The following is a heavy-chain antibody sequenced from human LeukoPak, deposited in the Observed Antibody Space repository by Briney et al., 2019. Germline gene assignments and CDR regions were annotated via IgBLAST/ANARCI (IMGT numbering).Heavy chain of an antibody. J-gene: IGHJ4*02. CDR2: ISAYNGNT. D-gene: IGHD3-3*01. CDR1: GYTFTSYG. V-gene: IGHV1-18*01. CDR3: ARAVWGSRRIMIFGVVITYFDY. Sequence: ASVKVSCKASGYTFTSYGISWVRQAPGQGREWMGWISAYNGNTNYAQKLQGRVTMTTDTSTSTAYMELRSLRSDDTAVYYCARAVWGSRRIMIFGVVITYFDYWGQGTLVTVSS.